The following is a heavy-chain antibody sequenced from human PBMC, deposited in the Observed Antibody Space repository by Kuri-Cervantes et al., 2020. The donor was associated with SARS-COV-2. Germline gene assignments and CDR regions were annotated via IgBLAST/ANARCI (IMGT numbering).Heavy chain of an antibody. J-gene: IGHJ6*02. Sequence: GSLRLSCTVSGGSVNTTAYLWGWIRQSPGKGLEWIGSIQSSGRTYYNPSLRRRVTISVDTSKNQFSLKLSSVTAADTAVYYCARVGGIWTADYGMDVWGQGTTVTVSS. CDR1: GGSVNTTAYL. CDR2: IQSSGRT. CDR3: ARVGGIWTADYGMDV. V-gene: IGHV4-39*07. D-gene: IGHD2-21*01.